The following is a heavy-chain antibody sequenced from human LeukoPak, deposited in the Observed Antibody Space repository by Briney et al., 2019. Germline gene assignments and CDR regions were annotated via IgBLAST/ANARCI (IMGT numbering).Heavy chain of an antibody. CDR2: VIPIFGTA. CDR1: GGTFSSYA. CDR3: ARGQVGAPQLFDQ. Sequence: SVKVSCKASGGTFSSYAISWVRQAPGQGLEWMGGVIPIFGTANYAQKFQGRVTITADESTSTAYMELSSLRSEDTAVYYCARGQVGAPQLFDQWGQGTLVIVSS. V-gene: IGHV1-69*01. J-gene: IGHJ4*02. D-gene: IGHD1-26*01.